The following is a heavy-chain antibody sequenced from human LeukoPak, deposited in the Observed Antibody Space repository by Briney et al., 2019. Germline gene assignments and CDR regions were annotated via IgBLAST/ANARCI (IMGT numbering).Heavy chain of an antibody. D-gene: IGHD6-19*01. CDR2: IISTGGTI. V-gene: IGHV3-11*04. CDR3: AGYSSGWFGAFHI. Sequence: PGGSLRLSCAASGFTVSSNYMSWVRQAPGKGLEWLSYIISTGGTIYYADSVKGRFTISRDNAKNSLYLQMNSLRAEDTAVYYCAGYSSGWFGAFHIWGQGTMVTVSS. CDR1: GFTVSSNY. J-gene: IGHJ3*02.